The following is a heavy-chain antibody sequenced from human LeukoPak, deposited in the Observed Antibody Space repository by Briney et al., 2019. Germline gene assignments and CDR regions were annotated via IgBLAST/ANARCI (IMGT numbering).Heavy chain of an antibody. D-gene: IGHD2-2*01. J-gene: IGHJ5*02. CDR2: INPNSGGT. CDR3: ARGGYCSSTSCYDWFDP. V-gene: IGHV1-2*06. CDR1: GYSFTGYF. Sequence: ASVKVSCKASGYSFTGYFIHWVRQAPGQGLEWMGRINPNSGGTNYAQKFQGRVTMTRDTSISTAYMELSRLSSDDTAVYYCARGGYCSSTSCYDWFDPWGQGTLVTVSS.